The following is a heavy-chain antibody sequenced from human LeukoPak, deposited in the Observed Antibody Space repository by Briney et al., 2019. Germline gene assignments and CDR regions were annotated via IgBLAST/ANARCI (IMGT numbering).Heavy chain of an antibody. CDR1: GFTFSSYS. J-gene: IGHJ4*02. CDR3: ARDRGGSGKSGDY. Sequence: KTGGSLRLSCAASGFTFSSYSMNWVRQAPGKGLEWVSSISSSSSYIYYADSVKGRFTISRDNAKNSLYLQMNSLRAEDTAVYYCARDRGGSGKSGDYWGQGTLVTVSS. CDR2: ISSSSSYI. V-gene: IGHV3-21*01. D-gene: IGHD2-15*01.